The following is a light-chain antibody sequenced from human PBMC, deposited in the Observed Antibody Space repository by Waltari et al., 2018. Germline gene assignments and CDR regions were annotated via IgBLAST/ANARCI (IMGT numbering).Light chain of an antibody. V-gene: IGLV3-10*01. CDR3: YSTASGGNQQA. Sequence: SYELTQPPSVSVSPGQTARFTCSGDALPKKYAYWYQQKSGQAPVQVIFEDNKRPSGFPCVFSGSSSGTMATLTISGVQVEDEADYYCYSTASGGNQQAFGGGTKLTVL. CDR2: EDN. CDR1: ALPKKY. J-gene: IGLJ2*01.